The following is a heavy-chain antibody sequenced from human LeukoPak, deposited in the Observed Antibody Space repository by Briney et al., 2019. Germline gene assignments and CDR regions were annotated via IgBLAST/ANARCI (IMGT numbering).Heavy chain of an antibody. D-gene: IGHD3-16*02. CDR3: ARDPIYDYVWGSYQYYYYYMDV. CDR2: IYTSGST. V-gene: IGHV4-4*07. Sequence: PSETLSLTCTVSGGSISSYYWSWIRQPAGKGLEWIGRIYTSGSTNYNPSLKSRVTMSVDTSKNQFSLKLSSVTAADTAVYYCARDPIYDYVWGSYQYYYYYMDVWGKGTTVTISS. CDR1: GGSISSYY. J-gene: IGHJ6*03.